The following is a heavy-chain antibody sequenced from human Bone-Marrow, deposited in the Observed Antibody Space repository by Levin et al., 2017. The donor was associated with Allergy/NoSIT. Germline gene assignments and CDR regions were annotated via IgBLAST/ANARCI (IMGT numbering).Heavy chain of an antibody. CDR1: GFTLSSYW. V-gene: IGHV3-74*01. CDR3: ARGLGYCSGGTCYSVVGDY. J-gene: IGHJ4*02. CDR2: INSDGSST. D-gene: IGHD2-15*01. Sequence: GGSLRLSCAASGFTLSSYWMHWVRQAPGKGLVWVSRINSDGSSTRYVDSVKGRFTISRDNAKNTLYLQMNSLRAEDTAVYYCARGLGYCSGGTCYSVVGDYWGQGTLVTVAS.